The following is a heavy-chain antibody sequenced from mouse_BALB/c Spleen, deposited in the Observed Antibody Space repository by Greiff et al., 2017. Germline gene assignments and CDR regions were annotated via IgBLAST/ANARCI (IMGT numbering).Heavy chain of an antibody. V-gene: IGHV1-12*01. J-gene: IGHJ3*01. Sequence: QVQLQQPGAELVKPGASVKMSCKASGYTFTSYNMHWVKQTPGQGLEWIGAIYPGNGDTSYNQKFKGKATLTADKSSSTAYMQLSSLTSEDSAVYYCARIRDGYSAWFAYWGQGTLVTVSA. CDR2: IYPGNGDT. D-gene: IGHD2-3*01. CDR1: GYTFTSYN. CDR3: ARIRDGYSAWFAY.